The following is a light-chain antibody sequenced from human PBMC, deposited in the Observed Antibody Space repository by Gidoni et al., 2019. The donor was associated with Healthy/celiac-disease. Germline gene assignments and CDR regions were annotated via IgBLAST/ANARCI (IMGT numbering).Light chain of an antibody. V-gene: IGKV1-5*03. CDR3: QQYNSYSFET. CDR1: QSISSW. Sequence: DIQMTQSPSTLSASVGDRVTITCRASQSISSWLAWYQQKPGKAPKLLIYRASSLESGVPSRFSGSGSGTEFTLTISSLQPDDFATYYCQQYNSYSFETFGQGTKVEIK. CDR2: RAS. J-gene: IGKJ1*01.